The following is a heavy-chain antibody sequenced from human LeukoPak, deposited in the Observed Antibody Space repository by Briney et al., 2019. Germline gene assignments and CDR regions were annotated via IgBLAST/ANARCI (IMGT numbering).Heavy chain of an antibody. J-gene: IGHJ4*02. CDR2: IWYDGSNK. CDR3: ARERLITFGGVIVTRYFDY. Sequence: GRSLRLSCAASGFTFSTYGMHWVRQAPGKGLEWVAVIWYDGSNKYYADSVKGRFTISRDNSKNTLYLQMNSLRAEDTAVYYCARERLITFGGVIVTRYFDYWGQGTLVTVSS. CDR1: GFTFSTYG. D-gene: IGHD3-16*02. V-gene: IGHV3-33*01.